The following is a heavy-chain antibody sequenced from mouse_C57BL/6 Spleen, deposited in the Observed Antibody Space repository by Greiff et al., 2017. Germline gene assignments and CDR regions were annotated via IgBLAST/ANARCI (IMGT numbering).Heavy chain of an antibody. Sequence: EVKLVESGGGLVKPGGSLKLSCAASGFTFSDYGMHWVRQAPEKGLEWVAYISSGSSTIYYADTVKGRFTISRDNAKNTLFLQMTSLRFEDTAMYYCARRIGSRAMDYWGQGTSVTVSS. CDR1: GFTFSDYG. CDR2: ISSGSSTI. J-gene: IGHJ4*01. CDR3: ARRIGSRAMDY. V-gene: IGHV5-17*01. D-gene: IGHD1-1*01.